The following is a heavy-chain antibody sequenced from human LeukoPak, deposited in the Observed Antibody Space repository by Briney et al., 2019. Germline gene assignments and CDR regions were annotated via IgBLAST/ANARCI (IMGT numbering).Heavy chain of an antibody. CDR1: GFTFISYG. CDR2: ITGGGGST. CDR3: AKGPRTVRFGDRHKGIFDY. V-gene: IGHV3-23*01. D-gene: IGHD3-10*01. Sequence: PGGSLRLSSAASGFTFISYGMNLVRQAPGEGLEWVSDITGGGGSTYYADSVKGRFTISRDNSKNTLYLQMNSLRAEDTAVYYCAKGPRTVRFGDRHKGIFDYWGQGTLVTVSS. J-gene: IGHJ4*02.